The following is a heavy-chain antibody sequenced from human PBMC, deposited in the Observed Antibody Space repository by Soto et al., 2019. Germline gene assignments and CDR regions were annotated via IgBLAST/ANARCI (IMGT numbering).Heavy chain of an antibody. CDR3: ARVFTPNIAAAGTFDY. J-gene: IGHJ4*02. D-gene: IGHD6-13*01. CDR1: GDSISISNW. CDR2: IYHSGTT. Sequence: PSETLSLTCAVSGDSISISNWWSWFRQPPGKGLEWIGEIYHSGTTNYNPSLKSRVTISVDKSKNQFSLELSSVTAADTAVYYCARVFTPNIAAAGTFDYWGQRAPVTVPS. V-gene: IGHV4-4*02.